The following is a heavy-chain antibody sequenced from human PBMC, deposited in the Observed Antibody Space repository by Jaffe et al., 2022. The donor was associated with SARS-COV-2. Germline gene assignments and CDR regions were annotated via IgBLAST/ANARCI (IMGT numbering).Heavy chain of an antibody. J-gene: IGHJ4*02. CDR3: ASVLSYCGGDCYSGRLDY. CDR1: GFTFSSYA. CDR2: ISGSGGST. D-gene: IGHD2-21*02. Sequence: EVQLLESGGGLVQPGGSLRLSCAASGFTFSSYAMSWVRQAPGKGLEWVSAISGSGGSTYYADSVKGRFTISRDNSKNTLYLQMNSLRAEDTAVYYCASVLSYCGGDCYSGRLDYWGQGTLVTVSS. V-gene: IGHV3-23*01.